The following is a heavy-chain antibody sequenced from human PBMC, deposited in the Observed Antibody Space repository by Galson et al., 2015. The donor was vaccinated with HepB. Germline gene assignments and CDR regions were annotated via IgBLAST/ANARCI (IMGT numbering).Heavy chain of an antibody. CDR1: GFSLSTSGVG. CDR2: IYWDDDK. D-gene: IGHD4-23*01. V-gene: IGHV2-5*02. J-gene: IGHJ2*01. Sequence: PALVKPTQTLTLTCTFSGFSLSTSGVGVGWIRQPPGKALEWLALIYWDDDKRYSPSLKSRLTITKDTSKNQVVLTMTNMDPVDTATYYCAHRATVVTKNWYFDLWGRGTLVTVSS. CDR3: AHRATVVTKNWYFDL.